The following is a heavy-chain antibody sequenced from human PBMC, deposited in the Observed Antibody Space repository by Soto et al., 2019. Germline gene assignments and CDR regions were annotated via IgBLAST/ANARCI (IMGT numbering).Heavy chain of an antibody. J-gene: IGHJ4*02. CDR1: GGSVSNSNYY. Sequence: SSETLSLTCTVSGGSVSNSNYYWGWIRQSPGKGLEWIGSVYYRGRSYSKSSVKSRVTISVDTSKNQFSLNLNSVTASDTAVNYCVSQRTSVLTQAYFDYWGPGALVTVSS. CDR2: VYYRGRS. D-gene: IGHD2-8*01. CDR3: VSQRTSVLTQAYFDY. V-gene: IGHV4-39*01.